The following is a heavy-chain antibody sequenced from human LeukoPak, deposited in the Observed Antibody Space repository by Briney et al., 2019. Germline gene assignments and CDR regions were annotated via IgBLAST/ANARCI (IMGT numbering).Heavy chain of an antibody. CDR3: ARVPLRFLEPFDY. V-gene: IGHV4-34*01. D-gene: IGHD3-3*01. J-gene: IGHJ4*02. CDR2: ISHRGRT. Sequence: PSETLSLTCAVYGGSVRGCYWSWISQPPEKGLEWIGEISHRGRTHYTPSLQSRVTMSVDTSKNQFALNLNSVTAADTAVYYCARVPLRFLEPFDYWGQGILVTVSS. CDR1: GGSVRGCY.